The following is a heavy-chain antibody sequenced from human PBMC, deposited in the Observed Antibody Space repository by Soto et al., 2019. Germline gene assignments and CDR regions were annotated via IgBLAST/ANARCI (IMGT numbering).Heavy chain of an antibody. J-gene: IGHJ6*02. CDR1: FDDYG. CDR2: ITWNGGST. CDR3: ARDKGYYGMDV. V-gene: IGHV3-20*03. Sequence: FDDYGMSWVRQAPGKGLEWVSGITWNGGSTGYADSVKGRFTISRDNAKNSLYLQMNSLRAEDTALYYCARDKGYYGMDVWGQGTTVTVSS.